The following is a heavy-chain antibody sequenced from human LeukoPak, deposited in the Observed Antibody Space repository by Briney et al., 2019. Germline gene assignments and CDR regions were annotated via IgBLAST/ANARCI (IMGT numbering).Heavy chain of an antibody. CDR2: ISAYNGNT. J-gene: IGHJ3*02. CDR1: GYTFTSYG. D-gene: IGHD2-2*01. Sequence: GASVKVSCKASGYTFTSYGISWVRQAPGQGLEWMGWISAYNGNTNYAQKLQGRVTMTTDTSTSTAYMELRSLRSDDTAVYYCARDIPEGYCSSTSCYHHAFDIWGQGTMVTVSS. V-gene: IGHV1-18*01. CDR3: ARDIPEGYCSSTSCYHHAFDI.